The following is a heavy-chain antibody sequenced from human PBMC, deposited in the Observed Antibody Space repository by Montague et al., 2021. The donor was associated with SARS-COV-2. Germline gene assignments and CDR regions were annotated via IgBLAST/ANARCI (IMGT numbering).Heavy chain of an antibody. J-gene: IGHJ5*02. CDR1: GGSISSSSYY. Sequence: SETLSLTCTVSGGSISSSSYYWGWIRQPPGKGLEWIGSIYYSGSTYYNPSLKSRVTISVDTSKNQFFLKLSSVTAADTAVYYCARQGDQLLLEYWFDPWGQGTLVTVSS. V-gene: IGHV4-39*01. CDR3: ARQGDQLLLEYWFDP. CDR2: IYYSGST. D-gene: IGHD2-2*01.